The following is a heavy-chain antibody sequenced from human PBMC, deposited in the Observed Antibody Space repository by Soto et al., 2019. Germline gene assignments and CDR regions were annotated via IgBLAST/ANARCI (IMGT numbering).Heavy chain of an antibody. D-gene: IGHD6-13*01. V-gene: IGHV4-59*01. CDR2: IYYSGST. CDR1: GGSISSYY. Sequence: TSETLSLTCTVSGGSISSYYWIWIRQPPGKGLEWIGNIYYSGSTKNNPSLKSRVTMSLDTSRNQFSLKLSSVTAADTAVYHCASVLIAAAGTDYFDYWGQGIRVTVSS. J-gene: IGHJ4*02. CDR3: ASVLIAAAGTDYFDY.